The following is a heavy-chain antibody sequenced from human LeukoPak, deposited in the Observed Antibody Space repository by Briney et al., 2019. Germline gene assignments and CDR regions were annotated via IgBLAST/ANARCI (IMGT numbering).Heavy chain of an antibody. D-gene: IGHD3-22*01. V-gene: IGHV4-39*01. CDR2: IYYSGRT. J-gene: IGHJ1*01. CDR3: ARRRYYDGSGYLE. CDR1: GDSVSRSDSY. Sequence: TSETLSLTCSVSGDSVSRSDSYWDWIRQPPGKGLEWIGTIYYSGRTYYSPSLKSRVTTSVDPSNNQFSLNLRSVTAADTALYYCARRRYYDGSGYLEWGQGTLLSVSS.